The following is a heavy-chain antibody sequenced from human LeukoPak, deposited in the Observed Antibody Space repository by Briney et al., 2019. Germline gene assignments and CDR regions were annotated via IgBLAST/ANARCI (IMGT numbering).Heavy chain of an antibody. CDR2: IYYSGST. J-gene: IGHJ4*02. Sequence: PSQTLSLTCTVSGGSISSGDYYWSWIRQPPGKGLEWIGYIYYSGSTYYNPSLKSRVTISVDSSKNQFSLTLSSVTAADAAVYYCARDHEDPYYFDYWGQGTLVTVSS. V-gene: IGHV4-30-4*08. CDR1: GGSISSGDYY. CDR3: ARDHEDPYYFDY.